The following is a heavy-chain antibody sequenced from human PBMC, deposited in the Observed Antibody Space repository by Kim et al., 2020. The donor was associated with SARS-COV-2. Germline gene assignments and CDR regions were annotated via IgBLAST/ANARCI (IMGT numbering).Heavy chain of an antibody. CDR1: GDSVSSNSAA. Sequence: SQTLSLTCAISGDSVSSNSAAWNWIRQPPSRGLEWLGRTYYRSKWYNDYAVSVKSRITINPDTSKNQFSLQLNSVTPEDTAVYYCARAHRIAAAASDACDIWGQGTMVTVSS. V-gene: IGHV6-1*01. CDR2: TYYRSKWYN. D-gene: IGHD6-13*01. CDR3: ARAHRIAAAASDACDI. J-gene: IGHJ3*02.